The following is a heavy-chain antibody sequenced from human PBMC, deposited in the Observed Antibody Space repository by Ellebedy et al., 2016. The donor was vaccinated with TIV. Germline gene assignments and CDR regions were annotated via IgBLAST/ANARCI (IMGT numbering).Heavy chain of an antibody. J-gene: IGHJ4*02. V-gene: IGHV4-59*01. CDR3: ARGGGLGGFDY. CDR2: IYYSGST. D-gene: IGHD3-16*01. CDR1: GGSISSYY. Sequence: MPSETLSLTCTVSGGSISSYYWSWIRQPPGKGLEWIGYIYYSGSTNYNPSLKSRVTISVDTSKNQFSLKLSSVTAADTAVYYCARGGGLGGFDYWGQGTLVTVSS.